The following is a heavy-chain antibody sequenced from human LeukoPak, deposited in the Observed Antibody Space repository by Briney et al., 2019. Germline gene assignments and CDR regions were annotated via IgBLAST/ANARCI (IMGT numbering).Heavy chain of an antibody. D-gene: IGHD3-3*01. J-gene: IGHJ4*02. V-gene: IGHV3-23*01. CDR3: ARILRDYGFWSGYEGAFDY. Sequence: PGGSLRLSCAASGFTFSSFAINWVRQAPGKGLEWVSVITGSGSGADYADSVKGRFTISRDNAKNSLYLQMNSLRAEDTAVYYCARILRDYGFWSGYEGAFDYWGQGTLVTVSS. CDR1: GFTFSSFA. CDR2: ITGSGSGA.